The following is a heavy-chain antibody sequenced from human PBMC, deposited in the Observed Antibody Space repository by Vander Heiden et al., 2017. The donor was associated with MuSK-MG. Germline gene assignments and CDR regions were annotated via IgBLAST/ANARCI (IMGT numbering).Heavy chain of an antibody. V-gene: IGHV1-46*03. CDR1: RYTFTSYY. J-gene: IGHJ3*02. CDR3: ARDHMVGAFDI. Sequence: QVQLVQSGAEVKKPGASVKVSCKASRYTFTSYYMHWVRQAPGQGIEVMGIINPSGGSTSYAQKFQGRVTMTRDTSTSTVYMELSSLRSEDTAVYYCARDHMVGAFDIWGQGTMVTVSS. D-gene: IGHD3-10*01. CDR2: INPSGGST.